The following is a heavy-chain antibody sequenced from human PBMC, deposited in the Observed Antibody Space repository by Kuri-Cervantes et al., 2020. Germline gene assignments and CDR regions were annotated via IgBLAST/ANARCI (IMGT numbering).Heavy chain of an antibody. CDR3: AREIFGGTSGVRYYYYGMDV. V-gene: IGHV4-61*01. D-gene: IGHD3-3*01. CDR1: GGPVSSGSYY. J-gene: IGHJ6*02. Sequence: GSLRLSCTVSGGPVSSGSYYWSWIRQPPGKGLEWIGYIYYTGSTGYNPSLKSRVTISVDTSKNQFSLKLSSVTAADTAVYYCAREIFGGTSGVRYYYYGMDVWGQGTTVTVSS. CDR2: IYYTGST.